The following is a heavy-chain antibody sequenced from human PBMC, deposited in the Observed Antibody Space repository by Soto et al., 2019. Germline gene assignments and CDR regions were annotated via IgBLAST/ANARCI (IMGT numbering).Heavy chain of an antibody. CDR3: VSDRGYGHASVPYS. V-gene: IGHV3-30*03. Sequence: QAQLVESGGGVVQPGRSLRLSCAASGFAFSSYGMHWVRQAPGRGREWVAVISYDGSLQHYADSVKGRFTISRDNSKNMVLLQMSSLRAEDTAVYYCVSDRGYGHASVPYSWGQGTLVSVSS. J-gene: IGHJ4*02. CDR1: GFAFSSYG. D-gene: IGHD5-18*01. CDR2: ISYDGSLQ.